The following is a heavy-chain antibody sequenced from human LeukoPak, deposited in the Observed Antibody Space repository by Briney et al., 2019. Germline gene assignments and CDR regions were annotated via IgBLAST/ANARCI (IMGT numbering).Heavy chain of an antibody. V-gene: IGHV3-21*01. D-gene: IGHD2-2*01. J-gene: IGHJ4*02. Sequence: GSLRLSCAASGYTFSSYAMSWVRQAPGKGLEWVSSINSSSSYIYYADSVKGRFTISRDNAKNSLYLQMNSLRAEDTAVYYCARDGGIVVVPAAPFDYWGQGTLVTVSS. CDR3: ARDGGIVVVPAAPFDY. CDR1: GYTFSSYA. CDR2: INSSSSYI.